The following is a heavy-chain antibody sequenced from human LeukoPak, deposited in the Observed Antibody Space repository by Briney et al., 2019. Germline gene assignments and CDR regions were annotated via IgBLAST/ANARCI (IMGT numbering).Heavy chain of an antibody. Sequence: GGSLRLSFAASGFTFSLNWMHWVRQGPGKGLMWVSRLNEDGSTADYADSVKGRFTMSRDNAKGKVFLEMRSLTVEDTAIYFCVRERVCYSDLAYIERENFDPWGRGTLVTVSS. V-gene: IGHV3-74*01. CDR3: VRERVCYSDLAYIERENFDP. J-gene: IGHJ5*02. CDR1: GFTFSLNW. D-gene: IGHD2-2*02. CDR2: LNEDGSTA.